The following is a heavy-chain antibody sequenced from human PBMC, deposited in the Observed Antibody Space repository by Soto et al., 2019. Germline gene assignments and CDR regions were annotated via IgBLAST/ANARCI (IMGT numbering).Heavy chain of an antibody. V-gene: IGHV1-8*01. CDR2: VNPNNGDT. J-gene: IGHJ4*02. CDR3: AKVSRQGSAIDFDY. Sequence: QVQLVQSGAELKKPGASVKVSCKASGYTFSNYDMNWVRQATGQGPEWIGWVNPNNGDTGYAQTFQGRVTLTTDISTTTAYMALTSLRSEDTAIYYCAKVSRQGSAIDFDYWGQGTLITVSS. D-gene: IGHD3-10*01. CDR1: GYTFSNYD.